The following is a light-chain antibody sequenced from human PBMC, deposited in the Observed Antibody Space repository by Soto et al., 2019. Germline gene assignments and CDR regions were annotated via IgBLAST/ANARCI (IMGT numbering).Light chain of an antibody. J-gene: IGKJ4*01. CDR1: QSVNSNF. CDR3: QQYGSSRLT. Sequence: EIVLTQSPGILSLSPGERATLSCRASQSVNSNFLTWYQQKPGQAPRLLIYGASSRATGIPDRFSGSGSGTDFTLTISRLEPEDLAVYYCQQYGSSRLTFGGGTKVDIK. CDR2: GAS. V-gene: IGKV3-20*01.